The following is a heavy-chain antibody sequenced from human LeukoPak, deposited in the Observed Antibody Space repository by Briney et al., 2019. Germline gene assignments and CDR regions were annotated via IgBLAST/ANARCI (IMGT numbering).Heavy chain of an antibody. CDR1: GFTFSSYA. Sequence: GRSLRLSCAASGFTFSSYAMHWVRQAPGKGLEWVAVISYDGSNKYYADSVKGRFTISRDNSKNTLYLQMNSLRAEDTAVYYCARGSNSDYYDSSGPGGAFDIWGQGTMVTVSS. V-gene: IGHV3-30-3*01. J-gene: IGHJ3*02. D-gene: IGHD3-22*01. CDR3: ARGSNSDYYDSSGPGGAFDI. CDR2: ISYDGSNK.